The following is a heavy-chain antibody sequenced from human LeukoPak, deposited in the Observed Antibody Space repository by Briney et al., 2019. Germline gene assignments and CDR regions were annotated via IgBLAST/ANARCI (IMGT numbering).Heavy chain of an antibody. D-gene: IGHD3-10*01. Sequence: GGSLRLSCAASGFTFRDYWMSWVRQAPGKGLEWVANIKTDGSQKYYVDSVGGRFAISRDNAKSSLYLQMNSLRVEDTAVYHCARDWDGSGTVFDLWGQGTLVTVSS. CDR1: GFTFRDYW. V-gene: IGHV3-7*01. CDR3: ARDWDGSGTVFDL. J-gene: IGHJ5*02. CDR2: IKTDGSQK.